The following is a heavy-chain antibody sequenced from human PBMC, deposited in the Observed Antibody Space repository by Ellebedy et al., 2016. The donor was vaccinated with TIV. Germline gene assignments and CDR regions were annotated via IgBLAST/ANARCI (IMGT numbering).Heavy chain of an antibody. J-gene: IGHJ4*02. CDR3: VRDRGDY. Sequence: SETLSLTXNVSGVAVSSTHYYWSWILQPPGKGLEWIGYIYSFGTTDYNPSLKSRVTLSVDTSKNQFSLRLTSVTAADTAVYYCVRDRGDYWGQGTLVTASS. CDR2: IYSFGTT. V-gene: IGHV4-61*01. CDR1: GVAVSSTHYY.